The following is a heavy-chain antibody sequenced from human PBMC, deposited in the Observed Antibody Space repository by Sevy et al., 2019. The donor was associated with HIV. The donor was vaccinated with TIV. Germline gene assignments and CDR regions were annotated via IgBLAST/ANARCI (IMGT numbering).Heavy chain of an antibody. D-gene: IGHD2-2*01. CDR2: IRSRINHYAT. J-gene: IGHJ1*01. V-gene: IGHV3-73*01. Sequence: GGSLRLSCAASGFTFSDSAIHWVRQASGKGLEWVGQIRSRINHYATGYVVSVEGRFTISIDDSKNTAYLQMNSLKTEDTAVYYCVSQIDDLYCRGTSCSKYLQHWGQGTLVTVSS. CDR1: GFTFSDSA. CDR3: VSQIDDLYCRGTSCSKYLQH.